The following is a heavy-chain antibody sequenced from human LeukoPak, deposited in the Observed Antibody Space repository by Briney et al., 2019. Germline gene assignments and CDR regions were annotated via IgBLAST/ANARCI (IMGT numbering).Heavy chain of an antibody. CDR2: INHSGST. Sequence: SETLSLTCAVYGGSFSGYYWSWIRQSPGKGLEWIGEINHSGSTNYNPSLKSRVTISVDTSKNQFSLKLSSVTAADTAVYYCARARYYGSGSYYKHYYYYYMDVWGKGTTVTVSS. J-gene: IGHJ6*03. CDR1: GGSFSGYY. CDR3: ARARYYGSGSYYKHYYYYYMDV. V-gene: IGHV4-34*01. D-gene: IGHD3-10*01.